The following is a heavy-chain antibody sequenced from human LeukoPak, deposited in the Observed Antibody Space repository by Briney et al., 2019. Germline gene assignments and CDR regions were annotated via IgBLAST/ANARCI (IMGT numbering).Heavy chain of an antibody. CDR3: ARGPSIQLWSDPYYYYGMDV. J-gene: IGHJ6*02. CDR1: GGSFSGYY. V-gene: IGHV4-34*01. D-gene: IGHD5-18*01. CDR2: INHSGST. Sequence: SETLSLTCAVYGGSFSGYYWSWIRQPPGKGLEWIGEINHSGSTNYNPSLKSRVTISVDTSRNQFSLKLSSVTAADTAVYYCARGPSIQLWSDPYYYYGMDVWGQGTTVTVSS.